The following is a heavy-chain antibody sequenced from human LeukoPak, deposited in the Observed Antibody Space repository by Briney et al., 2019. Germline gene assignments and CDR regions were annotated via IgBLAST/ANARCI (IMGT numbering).Heavy chain of an antibody. CDR2: IYHSGNT. CDR1: GGSISSGGYS. CDR3: ARDIRGATDP. J-gene: IGHJ5*02. V-gene: IGHV4-30-2*06. Sequence: SSQTLSLTCAVSGGSISSGGYSWSWIRQSPEKGLEWIGEIYHSGNTNYNPSLKSRVTISVDKSKNQFSLKLNSVTAADTAVYYCARDIRGATDPWGQGTLVTVSS.